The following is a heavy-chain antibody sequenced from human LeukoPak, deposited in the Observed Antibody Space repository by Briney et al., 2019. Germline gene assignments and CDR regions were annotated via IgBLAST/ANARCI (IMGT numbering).Heavy chain of an antibody. V-gene: IGHV5-51*01. CDR1: GYSFTSYW. J-gene: IGHJ3*02. CDR2: IYSGDSDT. Sequence: GESLQISCQGSGYSFTSYWIGWVRQMPGKGLEWMGIIYSGDSDTRYSPSFQGQVTISADKSTSTAYLQWSGLKASDTAMYYCARRGSGTAFDIWGQGTMVTVSS. D-gene: IGHD2-15*01. CDR3: ARRGSGTAFDI.